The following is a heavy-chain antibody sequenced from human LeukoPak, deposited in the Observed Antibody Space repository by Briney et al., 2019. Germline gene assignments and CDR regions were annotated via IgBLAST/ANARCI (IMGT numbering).Heavy chain of an antibody. V-gene: IGHV3-30*03. D-gene: IGHD6-13*01. CDR2: ISYDGSNK. J-gene: IGHJ4*02. Sequence: GRSLRLSCAASGFTFSNYGMHWVRQAPGKGLEWVAVISYDGSNKYYADSVKGRFTISRDNSKNTLYLQMNSLRAEDTAVYYCARERGYSSSWGQGTLVTVSS. CDR1: GFTFSNYG. CDR3: ARERGYSSS.